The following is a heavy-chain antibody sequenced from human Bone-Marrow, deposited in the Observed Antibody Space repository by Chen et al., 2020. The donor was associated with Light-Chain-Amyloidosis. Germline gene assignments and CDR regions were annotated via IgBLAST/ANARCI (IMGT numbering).Heavy chain of an antibody. CDR3: ARSYDFWSGYYLNWFDP. CDR1: GGTFSSYA. Sequence: QVQLVQSGAEVKKPGSSVKVSCKASGGTFSSYAISWVRQAPGQGLEWMGGIIPIFGTANYAQKFQGRVTITADKSTSTAYMELSSLRSEDTAVYYCARSYDFWSGYYLNWFDPWGQGTLVTVSS. V-gene: IGHV1-69*06. CDR2: IIPIFGTA. J-gene: IGHJ5*02. D-gene: IGHD3-3*01.